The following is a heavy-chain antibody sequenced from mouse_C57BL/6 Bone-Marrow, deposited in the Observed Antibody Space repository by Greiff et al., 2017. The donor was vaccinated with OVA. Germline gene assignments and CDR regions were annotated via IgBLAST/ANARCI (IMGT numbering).Heavy chain of an antibody. CDR2: ISNGGGST. V-gene: IGHV5-12*01. CDR3: ARGTVVDWYFDV. Sequence: EVKLEESGGGLVQPGGSLKLSCAASGFTFSDYYMYWVRQTPEKRLEWVAYISNGGGSTYYPDTVKGRFTISRDNAKNTLYLQMSRLKSEDTAMYYCARGTVVDWYFDVWGTGTTVTVSS. D-gene: IGHD1-1*01. J-gene: IGHJ1*03. CDR1: GFTFSDYY.